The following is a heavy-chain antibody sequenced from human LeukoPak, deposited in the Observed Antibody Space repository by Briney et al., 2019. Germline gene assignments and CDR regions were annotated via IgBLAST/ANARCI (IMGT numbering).Heavy chain of an antibody. D-gene: IGHD5-24*01. CDR3: ATGRAEMATIWEYYFDY. CDR1: GGTFSSYA. J-gene: IGHJ4*02. Sequence: ASVKVSCKASGGTFSSYAISWVRQAPGQGLEWMGGIIPIFGTANYAQRFQGRVTITADESTSTAYMELSSLRPEDTAVYYCATGRAEMATIWEYYFDYWGQGTLVTVSS. CDR2: IIPIFGTA. V-gene: IGHV1-69*13.